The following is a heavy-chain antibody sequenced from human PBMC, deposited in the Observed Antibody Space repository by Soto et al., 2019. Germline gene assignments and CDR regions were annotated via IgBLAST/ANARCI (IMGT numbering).Heavy chain of an antibody. J-gene: IGHJ3*01. Sequence: EVQLVESGGGLVKPGGSLRLSCAASGFTFSSSDMNWVRQAPGKGLEWVSSISRPSTYIYYADSVKDRFTISRDNARNLLYLQMNSLRADDTAVYYCRSTVATPDSSRPFVFWLQGTMFNVSS. CDR3: RSTVATPDSSRPFVF. V-gene: IGHV3-21*02. D-gene: IGHD4-17*01. CDR1: GFTFSSSD. CDR2: ISRPSTYI.